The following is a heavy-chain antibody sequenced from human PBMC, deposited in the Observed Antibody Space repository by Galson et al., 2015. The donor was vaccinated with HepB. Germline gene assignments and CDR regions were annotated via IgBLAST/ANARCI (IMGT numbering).Heavy chain of an antibody. Sequence: SLRLSCAASGFTFSSYAVTWVRQAPGKGLEWVSAISGSGSRTYYADSVKGRFTIARDNSKNTLYLQMNSLRAEDTAVYHCAKGDDGLLPISYFDYWGQGTLVTVSS. CDR2: ISGSGSRT. CDR1: GFTFSSYA. CDR3: AKGDDGLLPISYFDY. D-gene: IGHD3-22*01. V-gene: IGHV3-23*01. J-gene: IGHJ4*02.